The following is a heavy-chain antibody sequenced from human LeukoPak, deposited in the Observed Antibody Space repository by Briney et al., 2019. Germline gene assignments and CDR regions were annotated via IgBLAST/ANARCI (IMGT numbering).Heavy chain of an antibody. Sequence: GGSLRLSCAASGFTFSSYAMSWVRQAPGKGLEWVSAISGSGGSTYYADSVKGRFTIFRDNSKNTLYLQMNSLRAEDTAVYYCAKDLMLTFGGVTVIPGGDYWGQGTLATVSS. D-gene: IGHD3-16*02. CDR1: GFTFSSYA. CDR3: AKDLMLTFGGVTVIPGGDY. V-gene: IGHV3-23*01. CDR2: ISGSGGST. J-gene: IGHJ4*02.